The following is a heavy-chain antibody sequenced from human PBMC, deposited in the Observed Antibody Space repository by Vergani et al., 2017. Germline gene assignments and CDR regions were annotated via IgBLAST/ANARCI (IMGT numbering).Heavy chain of an antibody. CDR2: IRYDGSNK. J-gene: IGHJ5*02. Sequence: QVQLVESGGGVVQPGGSLRLSCAASGFTFSSYGMHWVRQAPGKGLEWVAFIRYDGSNKYYADSVKGRFTISRDNSKNTLYLQMNSLRAEDTAVYYCAKDPGGIVGATGAWFDPWGQGTLVTVSS. CDR3: AKDPGGIVGATGAWFDP. D-gene: IGHD1-26*01. V-gene: IGHV3-30*02. CDR1: GFTFSSYG.